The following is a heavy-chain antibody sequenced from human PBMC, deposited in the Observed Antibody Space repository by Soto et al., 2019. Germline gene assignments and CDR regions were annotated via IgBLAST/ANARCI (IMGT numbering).Heavy chain of an antibody. D-gene: IGHD3-10*01. V-gene: IGHV3-23*01. CDR3: AKKSITWVRGVPYYYYYGMDV. J-gene: IGHJ6*02. CDR1: GFTFSSYA. CDR2: ISGSGGST. Sequence: LRLSCAASGFTFSSYAMTWVRQAPGKGLEWVSGISGSGGSTYHADSVKGRFTISRDNSKNMLYLQMNSLRAEDTAVYYCAKKSITWVRGVPYYYYYGMDVWGQGTTVTVSS.